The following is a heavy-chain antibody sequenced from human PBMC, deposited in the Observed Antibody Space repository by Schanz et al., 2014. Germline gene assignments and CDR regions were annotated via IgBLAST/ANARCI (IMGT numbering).Heavy chain of an antibody. CDR2: TIPMINEA. J-gene: IGHJ4*02. CDR3: ARDAADFLAGYYLDT. V-gene: IGHV1-69*04. Sequence: QVQLVQSGAEVRKPGSSVRVSCKASGGTFTSYAFSWVRQAPGQGLEWIGRTIPMINEAKYADNFRGRVSMTADKSTSTAYMVLSGLTHEDTATYYCARDAADFLAGYYLDTWGQGTLVVVSS. D-gene: IGHD3-9*01. CDR1: GGTFTSYA.